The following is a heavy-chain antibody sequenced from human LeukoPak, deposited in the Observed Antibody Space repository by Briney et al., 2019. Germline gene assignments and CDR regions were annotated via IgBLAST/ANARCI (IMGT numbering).Heavy chain of an antibody. Sequence: ASVKVSCKASGYTFTGYYMHWVRQAPGQGLEWMGWINPNSGGTNYAQKFQGRVTMTRDTSISTAYMELSRLRSDDTAVYYCAREADYYDSSGYYSYWGRGTLVTVSS. V-gene: IGHV1-2*02. J-gene: IGHJ4*02. D-gene: IGHD3-22*01. CDR1: GYTFTGYY. CDR2: INPNSGGT. CDR3: AREADYYDSSGYYSY.